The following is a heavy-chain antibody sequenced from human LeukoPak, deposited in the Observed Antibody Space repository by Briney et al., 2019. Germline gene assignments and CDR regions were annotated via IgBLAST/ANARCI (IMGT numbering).Heavy chain of an antibody. V-gene: IGHV4-59*01. Sequence: SETLSLTCTVSGGSIGLYHWTWIRQPPGQGLEWIGYIFYNGSTKYNPSLKSRVTISIDTSKNQFSLRLNSVTTADTAMYYCARDRAAGSDWLDPWGQGTLVTVSS. CDR1: GGSIGLYH. D-gene: IGHD3-10*01. J-gene: IGHJ5*02. CDR2: IFYNGST. CDR3: ARDRAAGSDWLDP.